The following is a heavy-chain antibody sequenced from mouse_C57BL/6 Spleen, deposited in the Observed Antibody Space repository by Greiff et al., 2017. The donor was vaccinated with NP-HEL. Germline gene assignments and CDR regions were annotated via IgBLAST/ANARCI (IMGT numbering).Heavy chain of an antibody. CDR2: IDPSDSAT. CDR1: GYTFTSYW. V-gene: IGHV1-52*01. CDR3: ARSGYRLSPFDY. Sequence: QVQLQQPGAELVRPGSSVKLSCKASGYTFTSYWMHWVKQRPIQGLEWIGNIDPSDSATHYNQKFKDKATLTVDKSSSTAYMQLSRLTSEDSAVYYCARSGYRLSPFDYWGQGTTLTVSS. J-gene: IGHJ2*01. D-gene: IGHD3-2*02.